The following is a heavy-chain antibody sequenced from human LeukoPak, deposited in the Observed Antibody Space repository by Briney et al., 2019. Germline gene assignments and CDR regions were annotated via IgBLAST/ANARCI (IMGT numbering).Heavy chain of an antibody. CDR2: INSKSRYI. D-gene: IGHD6-6*01. Sequence: GGSLRLSCTASGFTFSSYSMNWVRQAPGKGLEWVSSINSKSRYIYYADSLKGRFTISRDNGKNSEYLQMNSLRAEDTAVYFCARADSSSSRLDCWGQGTLVTVSS. CDR1: GFTFSSYS. J-gene: IGHJ4*02. CDR3: ARADSSSSRLDC. V-gene: IGHV3-21*01.